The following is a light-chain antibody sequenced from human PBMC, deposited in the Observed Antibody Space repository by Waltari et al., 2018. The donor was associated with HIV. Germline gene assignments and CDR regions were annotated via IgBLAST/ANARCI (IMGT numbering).Light chain of an antibody. CDR1: SSDVGGYNH. J-gene: IGLJ2*01. V-gene: IGLV2-23*02. CDR3: CSYAGSSTTVV. Sequence: ALTQPAAVSGAPGESTTITCTSTSSDVGGYNHFFSYQQHPGKAPKLLIYDVSKRPSGVSNRFSGSKSGNTASLTISGLQAEDEADYYCCSYAGSSTTVVFGGGTKLTVL. CDR2: DVS.